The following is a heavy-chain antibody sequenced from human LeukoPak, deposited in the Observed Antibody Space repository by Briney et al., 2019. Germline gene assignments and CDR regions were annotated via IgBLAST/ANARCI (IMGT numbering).Heavy chain of an antibody. J-gene: IGHJ4*02. Sequence: GGSLRPSCAASGFTVSSNYMSWVRQAPGKGLEWVSVIYSGGSTYYADSVKGRFTISRDNSKNTLYLQMNSLRAEDTAVYYCARQFYTNDYWGQGTLVTVSS. D-gene: IGHD2/OR15-2a*01. CDR1: GFTVSSNY. V-gene: IGHV3-53*01. CDR3: ARQFYTNDY. CDR2: IYSGGST.